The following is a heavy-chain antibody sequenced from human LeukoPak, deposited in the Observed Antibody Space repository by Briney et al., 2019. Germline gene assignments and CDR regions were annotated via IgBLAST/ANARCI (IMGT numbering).Heavy chain of an antibody. CDR2: MYKSGST. J-gene: IGHJ4*02. CDR1: GGSISTYY. D-gene: IGHD2-2*01. V-gene: IGHV4-59*08. Sequence: PSATLSLTCTVSGGSISTYYWSWIRQPPGKGLEWIGYMYKSGSTNYNPSLKSRVTISVDTSKDQFSLKLSSVTAADTAVYFCARGTSALSYFDYWGQGALVTVSS. CDR3: ARGTSALSYFDY.